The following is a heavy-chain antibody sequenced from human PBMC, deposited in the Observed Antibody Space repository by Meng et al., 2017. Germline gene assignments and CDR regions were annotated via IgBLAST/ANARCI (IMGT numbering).Heavy chain of an antibody. Sequence: VLLGGSGGGVVQPGGSMSISCVASGLTFSSSWMHWVRQAPGKGLVWVSRINSDGSSTSYADSVKGRFTISRDNAKNTLYLQMNSLRAEDTAVYYCARDHGPIDYWGQGTLVTVSS. V-gene: IGHV3-74*01. J-gene: IGHJ4*02. CDR1: GLTFSSSW. CDR3: ARDHGPIDY. CDR2: INSDGSST.